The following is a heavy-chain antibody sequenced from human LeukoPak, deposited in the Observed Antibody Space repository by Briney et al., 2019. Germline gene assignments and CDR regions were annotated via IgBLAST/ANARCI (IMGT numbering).Heavy chain of an antibody. CDR2: IRYDGSNK. J-gene: IGHJ6*02. CDR1: GFTFSSYG. CDR3: ARDWPDYYYGMDV. Sequence: GGSLRLSCAASGFTFSSYGMHWVRQAPGKGLEWVAFIRYDGSNKYYADSVKGRFTISRDNSKNTLYLQMNSLRAEDTAVYYCARDWPDYYYGMDVWGQGTTVTVSS. V-gene: IGHV3-30*02.